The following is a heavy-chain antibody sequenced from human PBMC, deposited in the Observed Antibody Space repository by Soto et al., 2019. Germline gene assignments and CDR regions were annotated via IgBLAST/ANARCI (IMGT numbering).Heavy chain of an antibody. V-gene: IGHV1-2*04. D-gene: IGHD3-10*01. CDR3: ARDSLVRGDNVWNYYGMDV. CDR1: GYTFTGYY. J-gene: IGHJ6*02. Sequence: QVQLVQSGAEVKKPGASVKVSCKASGYTFTGYYMHWVRQAPGQGLEWMGRINPNSGGTNYAQKFQGWVTMTRDTSISTAYMELSRLRSDDTAVYYCARDSLVRGDNVWNYYGMDVWGQGTTVTVSS. CDR2: INPNSGGT.